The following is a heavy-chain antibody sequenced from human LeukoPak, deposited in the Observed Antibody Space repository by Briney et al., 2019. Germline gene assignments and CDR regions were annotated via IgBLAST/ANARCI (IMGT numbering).Heavy chain of an antibody. CDR2: ITNDGSST. J-gene: IGHJ4*02. V-gene: IGHV3-74*01. CDR1: GLTFSSHW. D-gene: IGHD3-16*01. CDR3: ARARGLLSDY. Sequence: GGSLRLSWAASGLTFSSHWMHWVRQAPGKGLVWVSRITNDGSSTTYADSVKGRFTISRDNAKNMLYLQVNSLRAEDTAVYYCARARGLLSDYWGQGTLVTVSS.